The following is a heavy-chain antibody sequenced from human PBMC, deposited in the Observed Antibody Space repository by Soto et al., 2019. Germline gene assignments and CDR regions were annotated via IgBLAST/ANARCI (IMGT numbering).Heavy chain of an antibody. CDR2: ILNDGSNR. V-gene: IGHV3-33*01. D-gene: IGHD3-10*01. CDR3: ARDDEYSGNGMDV. CDR1: EFTFSNYG. Sequence: QVQLVESGGGVVQPERSLRLSCAASEFTFSNYGMHWVRQAPGKGLEWVAVILNDGSNRYHADSVKDRFTISRDNSKNTLYLQMNSLMAEDTAVYYCARDDEYSGNGMDVWGQGTTVTVS. J-gene: IGHJ6*02.